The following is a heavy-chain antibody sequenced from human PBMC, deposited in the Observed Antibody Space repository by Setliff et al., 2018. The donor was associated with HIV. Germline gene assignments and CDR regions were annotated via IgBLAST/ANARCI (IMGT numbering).Heavy chain of an antibody. CDR2: ISGSATYI. CDR1: GFTFSNYA. Sequence: PGGSLRLSCAASGFTFSNYAMSWVRQAPGKGLEWVSGISGSATYIYYADSVKGRFTISRDNAENSLYLQMNSLRVEDTAVYYCARGWFDSWGQGTLVTVSS. J-gene: IGHJ5*01. V-gene: IGHV3-21*01. CDR3: ARGWFDS.